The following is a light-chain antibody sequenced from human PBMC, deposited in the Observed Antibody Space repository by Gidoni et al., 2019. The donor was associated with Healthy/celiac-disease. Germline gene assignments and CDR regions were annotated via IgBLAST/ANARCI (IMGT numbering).Light chain of an antibody. Sequence: QSALSQPASGSGSPGRSITISCTGTSSDVGGYNYVSWYQQHPGKAPKLMIYEVSNRPSGVSNRFSGSKSGNTAALTISVLQAEDEADYYCSSYTSSSPYVFGTGTKVTVL. CDR3: SSYTSSSPYV. V-gene: IGLV2-14*01. CDR1: SSDVGGYNY. J-gene: IGLJ1*01. CDR2: EVS.